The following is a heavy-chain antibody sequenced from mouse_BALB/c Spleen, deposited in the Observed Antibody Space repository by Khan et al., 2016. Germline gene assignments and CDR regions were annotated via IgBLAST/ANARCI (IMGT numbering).Heavy chain of an antibody. Sequence: QIQLVQSGPELKKPGETVKISCKASESTFTNYGMNWVKQAPGKGLKWMGWINTNTGEPTYAEEFKGRFAFSLEASASTAYLQINNLKNEDSATYFCARTGDYPYYAMDYWDQGTSVTVSS. J-gene: IGHJ4*01. CDR1: ESTFTNYG. V-gene: IGHV9-3*02. D-gene: IGHD2-13*01. CDR2: INTNTGEP. CDR3: ARTGDYPYYAMDY.